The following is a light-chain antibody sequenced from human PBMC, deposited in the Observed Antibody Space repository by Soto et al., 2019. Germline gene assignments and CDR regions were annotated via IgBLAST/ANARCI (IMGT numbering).Light chain of an antibody. CDR2: GAS. V-gene: IGKV3-20*01. Sequence: MGLTHSRDPLSLSPWEIATRSCRASQSVSSSYLAWYQQKPVQAPRLLIYGASSRATGIPDRFSGRGSGTDFTLTISRLEPEDFAVYYCQQYGSSLLTFGGGTKVDIK. CDR3: QQYGSSLLT. CDR1: QSVSSSY. J-gene: IGKJ4*01.